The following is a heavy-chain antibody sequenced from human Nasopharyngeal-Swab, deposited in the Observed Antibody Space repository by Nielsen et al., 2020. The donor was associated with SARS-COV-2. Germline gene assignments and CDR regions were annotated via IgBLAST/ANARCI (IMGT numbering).Heavy chain of an antibody. CDR3: AKDGVRLNGIDV. Sequence: GESLKISCGASGFTFSSYTMSWVRQATGRGLEWVSAITGSGDATNYADSVRGRFTISRDTSKSTLYLQMNSLRAEDTAEYFCAKDGVRLNGIDVWGQGTTVTVSS. D-gene: IGHD3-16*01. CDR2: ITGSGDAT. J-gene: IGHJ6*02. V-gene: IGHV3-23*01. CDR1: GFTFSSYT.